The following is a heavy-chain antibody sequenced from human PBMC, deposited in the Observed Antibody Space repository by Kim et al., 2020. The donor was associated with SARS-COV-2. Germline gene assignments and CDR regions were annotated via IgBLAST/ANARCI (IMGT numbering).Heavy chain of an antibody. Sequence: KFQSRVTFTKDTSEKTAYLELSSLRSEDTAVYYCARGHRNSSGCYAFDYWGQGTLVTVSS. J-gene: IGHJ4*02. D-gene: IGHD3-22*01. CDR3: ARGHRNSSGCYAFDY. V-gene: IGHV1-3*01.